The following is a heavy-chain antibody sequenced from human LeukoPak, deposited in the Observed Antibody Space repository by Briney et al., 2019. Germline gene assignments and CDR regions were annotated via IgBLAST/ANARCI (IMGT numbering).Heavy chain of an antibody. Sequence: SVKVSCKASGGTFSSYAISWVRQAPGQGLEWMGGIIPIFGTANYAQKFQGRVTITADESTSTAYMEMSSLRSEDTAVYYCAREGIRTSTLDYWGQGTLVTVSS. J-gene: IGHJ4*02. CDR1: GGTFSSYA. CDR3: AREGIRTSTLDY. V-gene: IGHV1-69*01. D-gene: IGHD6-6*01. CDR2: IIPIFGTA.